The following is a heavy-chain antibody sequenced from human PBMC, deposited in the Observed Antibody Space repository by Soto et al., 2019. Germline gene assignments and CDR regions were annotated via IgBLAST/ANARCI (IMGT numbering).Heavy chain of an antibody. J-gene: IGHJ4*02. CDR2: IYYSGST. CDR1: GGSISSYY. V-gene: IGHV4-59*01. D-gene: IGHD3-9*01. Sequence: SETLSLTCTVSGGSISSYYWSWIRQPPGKGLEWIGYIYYSGSTNYNPSLKSRVTISVDTSKNQFSLKLSSVTAADTAVYYCARGTKGYDILTGYPYGGNFDYWGQGTLVTVSS. CDR3: ARGTKGYDILTGYPYGGNFDY.